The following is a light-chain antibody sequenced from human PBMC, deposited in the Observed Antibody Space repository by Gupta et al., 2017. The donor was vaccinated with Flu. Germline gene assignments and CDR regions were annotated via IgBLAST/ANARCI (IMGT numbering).Light chain of an antibody. CDR1: RSNIGSNY. Sequence: QRVTISCSGSRSNIGSNYVYWYQQVPGRAPKLLISRNNQRPSGVPDRFSASKSGTSASLAVSGLRSEDEADYYCAAWDDSLVLVFGGGTKLTVL. J-gene: IGLJ3*02. CDR3: AAWDDSLVLV. CDR2: RNN. V-gene: IGLV1-47*01.